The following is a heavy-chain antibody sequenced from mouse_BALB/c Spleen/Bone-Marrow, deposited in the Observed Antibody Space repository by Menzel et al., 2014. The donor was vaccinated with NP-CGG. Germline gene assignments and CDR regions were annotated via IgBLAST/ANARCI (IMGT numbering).Heavy chain of an antibody. V-gene: IGHV1-77*01. CDR3: ARTTTATSY. CDR2: IYPGSDNT. CDR1: GYTFTDYY. J-gene: IGHJ3*01. D-gene: IGHD1-2*01. Sequence: QVQLQQSGAELARPGASVKLSCKASGYTFTDYYIYWMKQRTGQGLEWIGEIYPGSDNTYYNEKFKGKATLTADKSSSTTYMQLSSLTSEDSAVYFCARTTTATSYWGQGTLVTVSA.